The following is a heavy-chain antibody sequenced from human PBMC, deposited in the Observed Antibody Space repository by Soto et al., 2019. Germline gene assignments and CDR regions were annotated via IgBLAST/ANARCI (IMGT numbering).Heavy chain of an antibody. CDR3: ARHTPSSGWSAFDY. J-gene: IGHJ4*02. V-gene: IGHV4-39*01. CDR1: GGSISSSSYY. D-gene: IGHD6-19*01. CDR2: IYYSGST. Sequence: PSETLSLTCTVSGGSISSSSYYWGWIRQPPGKGLEWIESIYYSGSTYYNPSLKSRVTISVDTSKNQFSLKLSSVTAADTAVYYCARHTPSSGWSAFDYWGQGTLVTVSS.